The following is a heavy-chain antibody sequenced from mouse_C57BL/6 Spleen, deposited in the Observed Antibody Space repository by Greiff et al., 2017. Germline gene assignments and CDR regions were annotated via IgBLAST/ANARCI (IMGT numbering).Heavy chain of an antibody. CDR1: GYTFTSYW. D-gene: IGHD1-1*01. CDR3: AREGYYDYAMDY. V-gene: IGHV1-64*01. CDR2: IHPNSGST. J-gene: IGHJ4*01. Sequence: QVQLQQPGAELVKPGASVKLSCKASGYTFTSYWMHWVKQRPGQGLEWIGMIHPNSGSTNYNEKFKSKATLTVDKSSSTAYMQLSSLTSEDSAVYYCAREGYYDYAMDYWGQGTSVTVSS.